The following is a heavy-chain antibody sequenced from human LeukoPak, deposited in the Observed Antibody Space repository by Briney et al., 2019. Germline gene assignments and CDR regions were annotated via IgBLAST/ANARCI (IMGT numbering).Heavy chain of an antibody. D-gene: IGHD1-26*01. CDR2: ISAYNGNT. CDR1: GYSFTSYG. J-gene: IGHJ5*02. CDR3: ARARMADTMGRWFDP. V-gene: IGHV1-18*01. Sequence: ASVKVSCKASGYSFTSYGISWVRQAPGQGLEWMAWISAYNGNTNYAQKLQGRVTMTTDTSTSTAYMELRSLRSDDTAVYYCARARMADTMGRWFDPWGQGTLVTVSS.